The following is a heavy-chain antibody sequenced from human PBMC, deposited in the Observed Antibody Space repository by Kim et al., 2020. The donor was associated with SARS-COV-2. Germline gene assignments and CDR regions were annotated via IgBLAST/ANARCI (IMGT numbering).Heavy chain of an antibody. V-gene: IGHV4-34*01. Sequence: PARKSGVTISVDTSKNQFSLNLNSVTAADTAVYYCARETSRGDDAFDIWGQGTLVTVSS. D-gene: IGHD3-10*01. J-gene: IGHJ3*02. CDR3: ARETSRGDDAFDI.